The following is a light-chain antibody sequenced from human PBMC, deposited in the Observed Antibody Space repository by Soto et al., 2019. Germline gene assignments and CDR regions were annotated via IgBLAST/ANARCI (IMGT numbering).Light chain of an antibody. J-gene: IGKJ1*01. Sequence: DIVLTQSPCPLSLSPGERATLSCRASQSVSSSYLAWYQQQPRQAPRLLIYGASSRATGIPDRFSGSGSGTDFTLTISRLEPEDFAVYYCQQYGSSPPITFGQGTKVDIK. CDR2: GAS. CDR1: QSVSSSY. CDR3: QQYGSSPPIT. V-gene: IGKV3-20*01.